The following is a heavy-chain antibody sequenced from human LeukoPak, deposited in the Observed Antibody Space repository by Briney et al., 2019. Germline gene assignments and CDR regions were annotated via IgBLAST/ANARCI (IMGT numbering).Heavy chain of an antibody. CDR2: ISGSGGST. CDR1: GFTFSSYW. CDR3: AKDPYYYDSSGYGDY. Sequence: LPGGSLRLSCAASGFTFSSYWMSWVRQAPGKGLAWVSAISGSGGSTYYADSVKGRFTISRDNSKNTLYLQMNSLRAEDTAVYYCAKDPYYYDSSGYGDYWGQGTLVTVSS. D-gene: IGHD3-22*01. J-gene: IGHJ4*02. V-gene: IGHV3-23*01.